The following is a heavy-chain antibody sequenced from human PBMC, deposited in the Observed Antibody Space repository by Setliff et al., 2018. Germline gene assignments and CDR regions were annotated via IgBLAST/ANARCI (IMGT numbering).Heavy chain of an antibody. CDR1: GCSISCGYI. CDR3: ARDLGHGGDSDY. J-gene: IGHJ4*02. D-gene: IGHD2-21*02. V-gene: IGHV4-38-2*02. Sequence: PWETLSLTCTVSGCSISCGYIWGWIRQPPGKGLEWVGNIGHTGSINYNPSLKSRLTISRDTSKNQVSLKLNSVTATDTAVYYCARDLGHGGDSDYWGQGILVTVSS. CDR2: IGHTGSI.